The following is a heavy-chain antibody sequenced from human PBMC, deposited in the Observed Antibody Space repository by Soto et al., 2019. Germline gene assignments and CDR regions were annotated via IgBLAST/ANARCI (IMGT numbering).Heavy chain of an antibody. D-gene: IGHD3-3*01. CDR2: FDPEDGET. CDR1: GYTLTELS. J-gene: IGHJ6*02. V-gene: IGHV1-24*01. CDR3: ATDATISSMARYYYGMDV. Sequence: ASVKVSCKVSGYTLTELSMHWVRQAPGKGLEWMGGFDPEDGETIYAQKFQGRVTMTEDTSTDTAYMELSSLRSEDTAVYYCATDATISSMARYYYGMDVWGQGTTVTVSS.